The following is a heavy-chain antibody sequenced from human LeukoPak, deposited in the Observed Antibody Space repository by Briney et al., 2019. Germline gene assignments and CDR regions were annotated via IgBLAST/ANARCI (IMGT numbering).Heavy chain of an antibody. Sequence: PGRSLRLSCVVSGFSFSSYAMHWVRQAPGKGLEWVAVISHDGINKYYADSVKGRFTTSRDISKNTLYVQMNSLRGEDTAVYYCARDRREYSSGWYFDQWGQGILVTVSS. CDR1: GFSFSSYA. CDR2: ISHDGINK. V-gene: IGHV3-30*04. J-gene: IGHJ4*02. D-gene: IGHD6-19*01. CDR3: ARDRREYSSGWYFDQ.